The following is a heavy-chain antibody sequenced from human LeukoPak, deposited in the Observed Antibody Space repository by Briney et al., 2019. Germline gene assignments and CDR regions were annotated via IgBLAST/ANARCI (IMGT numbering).Heavy chain of an antibody. J-gene: IGHJ3*02. CDR1: EFTVSSNY. Sequence: GGSLRLSCAASEFTVSSNYMRWVRQAPGKGLEWVSVIYSGGSTYYGDSVKGRFTISRDNSKNTLYLQMNSLRAEDTAVYYCAREYCSGGSCPRSDAFDIWGQGTMVTVSS. D-gene: IGHD2-15*01. V-gene: IGHV3-66*01. CDR3: AREYCSGGSCPRSDAFDI. CDR2: IYSGGST.